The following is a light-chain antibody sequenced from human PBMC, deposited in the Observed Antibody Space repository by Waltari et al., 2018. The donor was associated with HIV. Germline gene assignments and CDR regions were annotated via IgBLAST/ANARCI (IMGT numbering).Light chain of an antibody. CDR2: DGS. Sequence: QSALTQPASVSGSPGQSITISCPGTSSDVGGYHYVSWYQQHPGKAPKLTIYDGSNQPSRGSKRFSVSKSGNTASRTIAGLQAEDEADYYCSSYTSSSLVFGGGTKLTGL. CDR1: SSDVGGYHY. CDR3: SSYTSSSLV. V-gene: IGLV2-14*03. J-gene: IGLJ2*01.